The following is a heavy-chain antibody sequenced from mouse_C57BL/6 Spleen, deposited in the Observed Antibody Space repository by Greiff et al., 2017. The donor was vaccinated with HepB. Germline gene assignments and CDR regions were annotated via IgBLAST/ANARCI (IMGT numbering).Heavy chain of an antibody. J-gene: IGHJ2*01. Sequence: QVHVKQPGAELVKPGASVKLSCKASGYTFTSYWMHWVKQRPGQGLEWIGMIHPNSGSTNYNEKFKSKATLTVDKSSSTAYMQLSSLTSEDSAVYYCARGPMGDYFDYWGQGTTLTVSS. CDR3: ARGPMGDYFDY. V-gene: IGHV1-64*01. D-gene: IGHD3-3*01. CDR2: IHPNSGST. CDR1: GYTFTSYW.